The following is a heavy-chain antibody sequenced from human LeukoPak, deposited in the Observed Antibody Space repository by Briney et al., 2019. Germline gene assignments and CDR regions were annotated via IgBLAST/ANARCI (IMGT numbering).Heavy chain of an antibody. D-gene: IGHD1-26*01. V-gene: IGHV3-30*02. J-gene: IGHJ4*02. CDR2: IRYDGSNK. CDR1: GFTFSSYG. CDR3: AKDFKSSLASGSFRWGYFDY. Sequence: GGSLRLSCAASGFTFSSYGMHWVRQAPGKGLEWVAFIRYDGSNKYYADSVKGRFTISRDNSKNTLYLQMNSLRAEDTAVYYCAKDFKSSLASGSFRWGYFDYWGQGTLVTVSS.